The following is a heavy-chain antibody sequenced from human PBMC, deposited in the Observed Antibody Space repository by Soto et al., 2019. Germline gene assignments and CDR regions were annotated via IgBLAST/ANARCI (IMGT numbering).Heavy chain of an antibody. CDR1: GGTFSSYA. CDR2: IIPIFGTA. CDR3: ARGGEKVVAVTVGWIYYYGMDV. V-gene: IGHV1-69*01. Sequence: QVQLVQSGAEVKKPGSSVKVSCKASGGTFSSYAISWVRQAPGQGLEWMGGIIPIFGTANYAQKFQGRVTMPADEATSTAIMEMSSLRSEDKAVYYCARGGEKVVAVTVGWIYYYGMDVWGQGTTVTVSS. D-gene: IGHD2-15*01. J-gene: IGHJ6*02.